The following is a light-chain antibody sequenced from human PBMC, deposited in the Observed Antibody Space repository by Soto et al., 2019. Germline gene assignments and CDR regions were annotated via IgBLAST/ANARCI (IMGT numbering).Light chain of an antibody. CDR3: QGRHMRPIT. CDR2: DAY. CDR1: PSFRGL. Sequence: EGVWTQAPVTLSLFPVERATLSCRASPSFRGLLAWYQQENGQARRLLIYDAYKRATGIPPRFSGRGSGTDFTLTSSRLEPDDSAVYYWQGRHMRPITFGQGTRLEIK. V-gene: IGKV3-11*01. J-gene: IGKJ5*01.